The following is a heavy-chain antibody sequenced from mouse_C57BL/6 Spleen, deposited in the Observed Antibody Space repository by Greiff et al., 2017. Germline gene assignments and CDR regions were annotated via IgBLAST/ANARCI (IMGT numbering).Heavy chain of an antibody. Sequence: QVQLQQPGAELVMPGASVKLSCKASGYTFTSYWMHLVKQRPGQGLEWIGEIDPSDSYTNYNQKFKGKSTLTVDKSSSTAYMQLSSLTSEDSAVYYCARSGHGSSYGSFDVWGTGTTVTVSS. D-gene: IGHD1-1*01. V-gene: IGHV1-69*01. CDR2: IDPSDSYT. CDR1: GYTFTSYW. J-gene: IGHJ1*03. CDR3: ARSGHGSSYGSFDV.